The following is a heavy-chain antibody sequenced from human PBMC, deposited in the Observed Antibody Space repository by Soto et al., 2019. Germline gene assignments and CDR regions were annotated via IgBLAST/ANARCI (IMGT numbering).Heavy chain of an antibody. J-gene: IGHJ6*02. CDR2: IKQDGSVK. CDR3: ARGHKGLEV. Sequence: VGSLRVSCEATRLVFSSFWMSLIRQAPGKGLECVAYIKQDGSVKYYVDSVKGRFTISRDNPKSSLYLQMNNLRAEDTPVYYCARGHKGLEVWGQGATVTVSS. CDR1: RLVFSSFW. V-gene: IGHV3-7*01.